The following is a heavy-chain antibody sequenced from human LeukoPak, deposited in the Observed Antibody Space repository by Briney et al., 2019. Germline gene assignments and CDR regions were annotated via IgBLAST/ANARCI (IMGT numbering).Heavy chain of an antibody. CDR3: AKDYGPKQLVFLDS. Sequence: GGSLRLSCAASGFTFSSYALSWVRQAPGKGLERVSAISDNGGTTFYADSVKGRFTITRDNSKNTLYVQMNSLRGEDTAVYYCAKDYGPKQLVFLDSWGQGTLVTVSS. D-gene: IGHD6-13*01. CDR2: ISDNGGTT. J-gene: IGHJ4*02. V-gene: IGHV3-23*01. CDR1: GFTFSSYA.